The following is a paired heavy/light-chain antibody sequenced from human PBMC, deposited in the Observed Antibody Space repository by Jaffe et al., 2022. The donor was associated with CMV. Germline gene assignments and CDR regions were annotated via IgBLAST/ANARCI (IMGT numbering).Light chain of an antibody. CDR1: ENIYYY. V-gene: IGKV1-5*03. J-gene: IGKJ2*01. CDR3: QQYHAVSYS. Sequence: DIQVTQSPSTLSASVGDRVTITCRASENIYYYLAWYQQKPGKAPSLLISKASNLKSGVPLRFSGSGSGTEFTLTIDRLQPDDFATYYCQQYHAVSYSFGQGTKLEIK. CDR2: KAS.
Heavy chain of an antibody. J-gene: IGHJ4*02. CDR2: ISYNSGAI. CDR3: AKDTGGGRLQVFDS. D-gene: IGHD5-18*01. CDR1: GFTFDEYA. V-gene: IGHV3-9*01. Sequence: EVHLVESGGGLVQPGGSLRLSCAASGFTFDEYAMHWVRQGPGRGLEWVSGISYNSGAIGYADSVRGRFTISRDNAKSFLYLQMHSLRAEDSAVYYCAKDTGGGRLQVFDSWGQGTLVTVSP.